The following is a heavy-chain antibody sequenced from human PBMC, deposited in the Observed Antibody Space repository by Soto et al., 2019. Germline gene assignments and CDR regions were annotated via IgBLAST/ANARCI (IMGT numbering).Heavy chain of an antibody. J-gene: IGHJ5*02. Sequence: HPGGSLRLSCAASGFTFSSYAMSWVRQAPGKGLEWVGFIRSKAYGGTTEYAASVKGRFTISRDDSKSIAYLQMNSLKTEDTAVYYCTSRKKPWGFGELSYNWFDPWGQGTLVTVSS. CDR3: TSRKKPWGFGELSYNWFDP. CDR2: IRSKAYGGTT. V-gene: IGHV3-49*04. D-gene: IGHD3-10*01. CDR1: GFTFSSYA.